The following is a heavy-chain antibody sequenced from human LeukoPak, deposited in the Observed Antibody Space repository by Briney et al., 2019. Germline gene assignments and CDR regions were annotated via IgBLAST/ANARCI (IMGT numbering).Heavy chain of an antibody. J-gene: IGHJ4*02. CDR3: ARGSTVTSLDY. D-gene: IGHD4-17*01. Sequence: SETLSLTCTVSGGSISSSSYYWGWIRQPPGKGLEWIGEINHSGSTNYNPSLKSRVTISVDTSKNQFSLKLSSVTAADTAVYYCARGSTVTSLDYWGQGTLVTVSS. CDR2: INHSGST. V-gene: IGHV4-39*07. CDR1: GGSISSSSYY.